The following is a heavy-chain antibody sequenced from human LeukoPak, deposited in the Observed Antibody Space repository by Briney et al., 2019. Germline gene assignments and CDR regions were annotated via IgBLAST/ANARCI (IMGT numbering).Heavy chain of an antibody. Sequence: PGGSLRLFCAASGFTFSSYEMNWVGQDPGKGLEWVSYISSCGSTIYYADAVKGRFTISRDNAKNSLYLQMNSLRAEDTAVYYCARDSFLTTMIVVPRQLDYWREGTLVTVSS. CDR2: ISSCGSTI. V-gene: IGHV3-48*03. CDR3: ARDSFLTTMIVVPRQLDY. CDR1: GFTFSSYE. J-gene: IGHJ4*02. D-gene: IGHD3-22*01.